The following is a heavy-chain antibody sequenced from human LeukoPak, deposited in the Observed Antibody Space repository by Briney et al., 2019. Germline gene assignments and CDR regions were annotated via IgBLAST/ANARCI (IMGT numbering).Heavy chain of an antibody. Sequence: ASVKVSCKASGYTFTSYGISWVRQAPGQGLEWMGWISAYNGNTNYAQKFQGRVTMTTDTSTSIAYMELRSLRSDDTAVYYCARGGYSGSYRYHFDYWDQGTLVTVSS. V-gene: IGHV1-18*01. D-gene: IGHD6-13*01. CDR3: ARGGYSGSYRYHFDY. CDR1: GYTFTSYG. J-gene: IGHJ4*02. CDR2: ISAYNGNT.